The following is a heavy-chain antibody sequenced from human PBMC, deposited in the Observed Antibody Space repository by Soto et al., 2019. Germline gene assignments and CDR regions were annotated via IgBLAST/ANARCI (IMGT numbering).Heavy chain of an antibody. J-gene: IGHJ6*02. D-gene: IGHD3-3*01. CDR3: AGSRRNDDFWSDPQLGDCRDV. Sequence: EVQLVESGGDLVQPGGSLRLSCVVSGFTLSHYEMNWVRQAPGKGLEWLSYISSTSSVIYYADSVKGRFTISRDNGKNSLYLQMNSLRAEDMAVSYCAGSRRNDDFWSDPQLGDCRDVWGQGTTVTVSS. CDR2: ISSTSSVI. V-gene: IGHV3-48*03. CDR1: GFTLSHYE.